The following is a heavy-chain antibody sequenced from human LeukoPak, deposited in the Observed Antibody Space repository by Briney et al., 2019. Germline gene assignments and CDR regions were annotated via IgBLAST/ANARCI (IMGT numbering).Heavy chain of an antibody. CDR1: GFTFSNYW. J-gene: IGHJ5*02. CDR3: ARVVLFNFWSDPKREGWFDP. Sequence: QPGGSLRLSRAASGFTFSNYWMTWVRQAPGKGLEWVAIIEQDGSEKYYMDSVEGRFTISRDNAKNSLYLQMNSLRAEDTAIYYCARVVLFNFWSDPKREGWFDPWGQGTLVTVSS. D-gene: IGHD3-3*01. V-gene: IGHV3-7*01. CDR2: IEQDGSEK.